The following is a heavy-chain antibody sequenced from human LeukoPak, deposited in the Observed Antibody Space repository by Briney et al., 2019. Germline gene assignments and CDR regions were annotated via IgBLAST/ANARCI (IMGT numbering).Heavy chain of an antibody. D-gene: IGHD1-1*01. CDR2: ISSSSSYI. V-gene: IGHV3-21*01. J-gene: IGHJ6*02. Sequence: GGSLRLSCAASGFTFSSYSMNWVRQAPGKGLEWVSSISSSSSYIYYADSVKGRFTISRDNAKNSLYLQMNSLRAEDTAVYYCARDFGTGTTDYYYYGMDVWGQGTTVTVSS. CDR3: ARDFGTGTTDYYYYGMDV. CDR1: GFTFSSYS.